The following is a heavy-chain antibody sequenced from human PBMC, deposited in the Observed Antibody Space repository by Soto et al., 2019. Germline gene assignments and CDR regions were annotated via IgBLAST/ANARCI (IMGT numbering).Heavy chain of an antibody. V-gene: IGHV1-18*01. CDR2: ISAYNGNT. D-gene: IGHD3-16*01. Sequence: QVQLVQSGAEVKKPGASVKVSCKASGYTFTSYGISWVRQAPGQGLEWMGWISAYNGNTNYAQKLQGRVTMTTDTSTSTAYMELRSLRSDDTAVYYCARVDYGDHYYYYYYGMDVWGQGTTVTVSS. CDR1: GYTFTSYG. J-gene: IGHJ6*02. CDR3: ARVDYGDHYYYYYYGMDV.